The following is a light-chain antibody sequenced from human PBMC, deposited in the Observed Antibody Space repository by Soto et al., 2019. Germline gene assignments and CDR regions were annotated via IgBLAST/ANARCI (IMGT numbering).Light chain of an antibody. CDR2: DVS. J-gene: IGLJ2*01. CDR1: SSDVGGYNY. V-gene: IGLV2-11*01. CDR3: CSYAGSYTFI. Sequence: QSALTQPRSVSGSPGQSVSVSCTGTSSDVGGYNYVSWYQQHPRKAPKLMIYDVSERPSGVPDRFSGSKSGNTASLTISGLRAEDEGDYYCCSYAGSYTFIFGGGTKLTVL.